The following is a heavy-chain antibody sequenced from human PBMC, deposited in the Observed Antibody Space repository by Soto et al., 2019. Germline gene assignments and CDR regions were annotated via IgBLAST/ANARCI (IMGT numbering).Heavy chain of an antibody. CDR3: ARTTFFDVFTAYYSLFDY. Sequence: QVQLQESGPGLVKPSQTLTLTCTVSGGSISSGRFYWSWIRQHPGKGLEWIGHISDSGCSYYNPSIESRVXIXVNXSKNQCSLKLSAVTAAVTAVYFCARTTFFDVFTAYYSLFDYWGQGTMVTGSS. CDR2: ISDSGCS. V-gene: IGHV4-31*03. D-gene: IGHD3-9*01. J-gene: IGHJ4*02. CDR1: GGSISSGRFY.